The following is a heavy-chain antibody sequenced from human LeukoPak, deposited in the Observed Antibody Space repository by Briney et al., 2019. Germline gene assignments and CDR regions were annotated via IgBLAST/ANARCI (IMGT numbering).Heavy chain of an antibody. V-gene: IGHV3-23*01. CDR2: ISGSASST. CDR1: GFTFSNYA. CDR3: AKDLYGCSGGSCDDY. J-gene: IGHJ4*02. D-gene: IGHD2-15*01. Sequence: GGSLRLSCAASGFTFSNYAMSWVRQAPGKGLEWVSAISGSASSTYHADSVKGRFTISRDNSKNTLYLQMNSLRAEDTAVYYCAKDLYGCSGGSCDDYWGQGTLVTVSS.